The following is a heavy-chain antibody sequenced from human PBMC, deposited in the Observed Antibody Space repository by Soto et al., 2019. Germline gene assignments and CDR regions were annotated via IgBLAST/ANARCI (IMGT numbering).Heavy chain of an antibody. CDR2: TYYNGFT. CDR3: ARQDDFWSGSNWFDP. D-gene: IGHD3-3*01. V-gene: IGHV4-30-2*03. Sequence: TLSLTCAVSGDTISTGGYSWAWIRQPPGKALEWIGHTYYNGFTYYNPSLKSRVTISVDTSKNHFSLKLTSVTAADTAVYYCARQDDFWSGSNWFDPWGQGTLVTVSS. J-gene: IGHJ5*02. CDR1: GDTISTGGYS.